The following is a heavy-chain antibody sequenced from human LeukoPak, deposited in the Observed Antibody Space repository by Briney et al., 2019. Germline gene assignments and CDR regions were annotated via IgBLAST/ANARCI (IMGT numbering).Heavy chain of an antibody. J-gene: IGHJ4*02. V-gene: IGHV4-4*07. D-gene: IGHD3-9*01. CDR3: AIVTSHPRYFDR. CDR2: IYSSGST. Sequence: PSETLSLTCTVSGDSINNYYWSWIRQPAGQGLEWIGRIYSSGSTDFNPSLKSRVTMSVDTSKNQFSLKLTSVTAADTAIYYCAIVTSHPRYFDRWGQGTLVTVSS. CDR1: GDSINNYY.